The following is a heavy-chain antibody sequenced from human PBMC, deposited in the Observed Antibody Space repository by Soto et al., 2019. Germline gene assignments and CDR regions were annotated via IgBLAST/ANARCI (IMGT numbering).Heavy chain of an antibody. J-gene: IGHJ4*02. V-gene: IGHV3-23*01. CDR3: ARNRDDYIWGSYRYFDY. D-gene: IGHD3-16*02. CDR1: GFTFSNYA. Sequence: PGGSLRLSCAASGFTFSNYAVSWVRQAPGKGLEWVSAISSSGGSTYYADSVKGRFTISRDNSKNTLYLQMNSLRAEDTAVYYCARNRDDYIWGSYRYFDYWGQGTLVTVS. CDR2: ISSSGGST.